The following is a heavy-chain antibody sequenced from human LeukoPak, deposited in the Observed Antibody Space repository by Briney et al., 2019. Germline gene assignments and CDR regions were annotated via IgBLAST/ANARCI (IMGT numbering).Heavy chain of an antibody. CDR2: ILSSGTT. CDR3: ATVKYGHGDPVGWFDP. J-gene: IGHJ5*02. V-gene: IGHV3-23*01. CDR1: GFPFSASA. Sequence: PGTSLRLSCAASGFPFSASAMTWVRQAPGKGLEWVSHILSSGTTYYADSMRGRFTISRDNSKNTLYLLMTSLRADDTAVYYCATVKYGHGDPVGWFDPWGQGTLVNVSS. D-gene: IGHD4-17*01.